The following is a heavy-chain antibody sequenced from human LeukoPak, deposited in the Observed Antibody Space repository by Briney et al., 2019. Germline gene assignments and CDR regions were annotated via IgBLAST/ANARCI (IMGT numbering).Heavy chain of an antibody. J-gene: IGHJ4*02. D-gene: IGHD6-13*01. Sequence: SETLSLTCAVSGGSISSGGYSWSWIRQPPGKGLEWIGYIYHSGSTYYNPSLKSRVTIPVDRSKNQFSLKLSSVTAADTAVYYCARARPGYSNPPNYFDYWGQGTLVTVSS. CDR3: ARARPGYSNPPNYFDY. CDR1: GGSISSGGYS. CDR2: IYHSGST. V-gene: IGHV4-30-2*01.